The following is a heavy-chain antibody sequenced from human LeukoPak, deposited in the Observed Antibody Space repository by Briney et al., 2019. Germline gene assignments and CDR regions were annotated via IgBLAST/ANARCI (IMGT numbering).Heavy chain of an antibody. V-gene: IGHV3-23*01. J-gene: IGHJ4*02. CDR2: ISGSGGST. CDR3: AENRAPPAVTGLGY. CDR1: GFTFSSYA. D-gene: IGHD4-23*01. Sequence: GGSLRLSCAASGFTFSSYAMSWVRQAPGKGLEWVSAISGSGGSTYYADSVKGRFTISRDNSKNTLYLQMNSLRAEDTAVYYCAENRAPPAVTGLGYWGQGTLVTVSS.